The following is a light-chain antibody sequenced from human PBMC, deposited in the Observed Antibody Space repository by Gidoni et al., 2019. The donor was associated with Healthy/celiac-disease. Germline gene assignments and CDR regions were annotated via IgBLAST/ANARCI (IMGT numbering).Light chain of an antibody. V-gene: IGKV2-28*01. J-gene: IGKJ2*01. Sequence: DIVMTQSPLSLPVTPGEPASISCRSSQSLLHSNGYNYLDWNLQKPGQSPQLLIYLGSNRASGVPDRFSGSGSGTDFTLKISRVEAEDVGVYYCMQALQRVTFGQGTKLEIK. CDR3: MQALQRVT. CDR2: LGS. CDR1: QSLLHSNGYNY.